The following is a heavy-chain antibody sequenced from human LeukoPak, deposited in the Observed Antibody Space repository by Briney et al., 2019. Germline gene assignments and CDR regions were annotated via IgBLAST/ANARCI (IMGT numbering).Heavy chain of an antibody. V-gene: IGHV1-18*01. CDR1: GYTFTSYG. CDR2: ISAYNGNT. Sequence: ASVKVSCKASGYTFTSYGISWVRQAPGQGLEWMGWISAYNGNTNYAQKLQGRVTMTTDTSTSTAYMELGSLRSDDTAVYYCARDGGYVYYDFWSGPRLNDAFDIWGQGTMVTVSS. D-gene: IGHD3-3*01. CDR3: ARDGGYVYYDFWSGPRLNDAFDI. J-gene: IGHJ3*02.